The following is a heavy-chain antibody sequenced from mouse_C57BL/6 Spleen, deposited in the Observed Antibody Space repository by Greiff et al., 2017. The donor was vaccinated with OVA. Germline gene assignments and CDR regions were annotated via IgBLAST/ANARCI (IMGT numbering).Heavy chain of an antibody. D-gene: IGHD3-2*02. V-gene: IGHV1-52*01. Sequence: QVQLQQPGAELVRPGSSVKLSCKASGYTFTSYWMHWVKQRPIQGLEWIGNIDPSDSETHYNQKFKDKATLTVDKSSSTASMQLSSLTSEDSAVYYCASGGAAQADFDYGGQGTTLTVSS. J-gene: IGHJ2*01. CDR3: ASGGAAQADFDY. CDR2: IDPSDSET. CDR1: GYTFTSYW.